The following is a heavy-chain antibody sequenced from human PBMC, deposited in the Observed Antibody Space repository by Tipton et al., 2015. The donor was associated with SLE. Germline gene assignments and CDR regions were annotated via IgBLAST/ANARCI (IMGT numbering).Heavy chain of an antibody. CDR2: AYPGDSET. Sequence: VQLVQSGAEVRKPGESLKISCKGSGYSFNNYWLAWVRQMPGKGLEWMGIAYPGDSETRYSPSFQGQVTISADKSISTAYLQWSSLKASDTAVYYCARYEQPYYFDYWGQGTLVTVSS. J-gene: IGHJ4*02. V-gene: IGHV5-51*03. CDR3: ARYEQPYYFDY. D-gene: IGHD3-10*01. CDR1: GYSFNNYW.